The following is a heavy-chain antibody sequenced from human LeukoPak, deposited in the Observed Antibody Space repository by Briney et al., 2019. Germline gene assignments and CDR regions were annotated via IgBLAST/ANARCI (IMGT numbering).Heavy chain of an antibody. CDR3: GNPTYTPSLTSRVIISVHTPKNQFSLKFSPVIAADTAVYYCARVGVDYSGNILKYFFDY. J-gene: IGHJ4*02. Sequence: SETLSLTCTVSGGSISSYQWSWIRQPPGKGLEWIGNIYYSGSANYNPSLTSRVIIPVDKPKNQFSLKFSPVVAPDTPVYCRGNPTYTPSLTSRVIISVHTPKNQFSLKFSPVIAADTAVYYCARVGVDYSGNILKYFFDYWGQGTLVTVSS. CDR2: IYYSGSA. D-gene: IGHD3-10*01. V-gene: IGHV4-59*03. CDR1: GGSISSYQ.